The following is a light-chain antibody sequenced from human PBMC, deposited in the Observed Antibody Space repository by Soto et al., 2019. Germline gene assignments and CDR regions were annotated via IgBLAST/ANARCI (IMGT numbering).Light chain of an antibody. J-gene: IGLJ1*01. CDR3: SSYTSSSTLYV. Sequence: SALTQPASMSGYPGQSITFSCTGNSRDFGGYNYVSWYQHHPGKATKLIIYDVSNRPSGVSNRFSASKSGNTASLTISGLQAEDEADYYCSSYTSSSTLYVFGTGTKVTVL. CDR2: DVS. CDR1: SRDFGGYNY. V-gene: IGLV2-14*03.